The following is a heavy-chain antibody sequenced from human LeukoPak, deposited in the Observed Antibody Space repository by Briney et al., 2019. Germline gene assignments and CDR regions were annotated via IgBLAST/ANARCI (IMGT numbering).Heavy chain of an antibody. D-gene: IGHD2-21*01. J-gene: IGHJ6*02. Sequence: RVLRLSCAASGFTFSSFAVHWVRQAPGKGLEWGALVSYDGNNNYYADSVRGRFTISRDNSKNTVNLQVNSLRPEDTAVYYCAREQLYSGYYGLDVWGQGTTLTVSS. CDR2: VSYDGNNN. V-gene: IGHV3-30-3*01. CDR1: GFTFSSFA. CDR3: AREQLYSGYYGLDV.